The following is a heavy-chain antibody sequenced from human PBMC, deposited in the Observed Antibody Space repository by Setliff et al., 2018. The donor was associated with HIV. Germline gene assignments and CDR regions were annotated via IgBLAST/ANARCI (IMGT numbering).Heavy chain of an antibody. J-gene: IGHJ4*02. D-gene: IGHD2-8*02. Sequence: SVKVSCKASGGTFNTYAFSWVRHAPGQGLEWMGGIIPTLSSTKYARKFQGRVTITADESTSTAYMEVISLRSEDTAVYYCASSGYCTDIRCYVFDYWGQGTPVTVSS. V-gene: IGHV1-69*13. CDR2: IIPTLSST. CDR1: GGTFNTYA. CDR3: ASSGYCTDIRCYVFDY.